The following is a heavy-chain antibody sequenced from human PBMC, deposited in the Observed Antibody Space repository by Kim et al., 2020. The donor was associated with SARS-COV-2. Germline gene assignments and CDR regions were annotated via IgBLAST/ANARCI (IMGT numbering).Heavy chain of an antibody. Sequence: SVKVSCKASGGTFSSYAISWVRQAPGQGLEWMGGIIPIFGTANYAQKFQGRVTITADESTSTAYMELSSLRSEDTAVYYCASRESGDYWYFDLWGRGTLVTVSS. D-gene: IGHD3-10*01. CDR3: ASRESGDYWYFDL. CDR2: IIPIFGTA. J-gene: IGHJ2*01. CDR1: GGTFSSYA. V-gene: IGHV1-69*13.